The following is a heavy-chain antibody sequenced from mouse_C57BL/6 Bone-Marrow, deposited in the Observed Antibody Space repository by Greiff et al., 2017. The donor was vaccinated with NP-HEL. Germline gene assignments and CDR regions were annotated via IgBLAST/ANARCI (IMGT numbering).Heavy chain of an antibody. V-gene: IGHV14-4*01. J-gene: IGHJ3*01. CDR3: TTPLVY. CDR2: IDPENGDS. CDR1: GFNIKDYY. Sequence: VQLQQSGAELVRPGASVKLSCTASGFNIKDYYMHWVKQRPEQGLEWIGWIDPENGDSASSSEFPGKATITADTSSSTAYLQLSSLTSEDTAVYYCTTPLVYWGQGTLVTVSA.